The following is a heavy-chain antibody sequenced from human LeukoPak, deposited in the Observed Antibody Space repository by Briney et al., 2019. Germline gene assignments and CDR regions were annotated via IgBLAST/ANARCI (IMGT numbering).Heavy chain of an antibody. D-gene: IGHD1-26*01. CDR2: IYPGDSDT. Sequence: GESLKISCKGSGYSFTSYWIGWVRQMPGKGLEWMGIIYPGDSDTTYSPSFQGQVTISADKSISTAYLQWSSLKASDTAIYYCARLSAGAATEYFQHWGQGTLATVSS. CDR3: ARLSAGAATEYFQH. CDR1: GYSFTSYW. J-gene: IGHJ1*01. V-gene: IGHV5-51*01.